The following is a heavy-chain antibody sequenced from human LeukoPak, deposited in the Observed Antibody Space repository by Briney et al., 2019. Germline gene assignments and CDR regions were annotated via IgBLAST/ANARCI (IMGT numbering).Heavy chain of an antibody. CDR3: ARDPHCDSPSCWGWLDY. J-gene: IGHJ4*02. Sequence: PGGSLRLSCAASGFTFSSYWMHWVRQAPGKGLVWVSRIKSDGSRTTYADSVKGRFTISRDNAKNTLYLQMNSLRAEDTAVYYCARDPHCDSPSCWGWLDYWGQGTLVTVSS. D-gene: IGHD2-2*01. CDR1: GFTFSSYW. CDR2: IKSDGSRT. V-gene: IGHV3-74*01.